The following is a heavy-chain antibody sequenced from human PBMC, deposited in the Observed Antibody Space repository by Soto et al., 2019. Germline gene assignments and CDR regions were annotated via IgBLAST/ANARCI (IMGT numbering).Heavy chain of an antibody. D-gene: IGHD4-17*01. CDR1: GYTFTHYG. CDR3: AKDLDDGGTYWYCDL. Sequence: QVQLVQSGAEVKKPGASVKVSCRASGYTFTHYGITWERQAPGQGLEWLGWINPDNGGKHTVQRLHDRLTVTTDRSMTTAYMELRSLIYDDTAVYYCAKDLDDGGTYWYCDLWCRGTLVTVSS. V-gene: IGHV1-18*01. CDR2: INPDNGGK. J-gene: IGHJ2*01.